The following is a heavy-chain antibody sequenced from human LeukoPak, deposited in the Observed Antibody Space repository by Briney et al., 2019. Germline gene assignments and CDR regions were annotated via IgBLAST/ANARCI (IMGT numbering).Heavy chain of an antibody. CDR3: ARSPGAARSDYFDY. CDR2: ISYSGST. J-gene: IGHJ4*02. CDR1: GGSISSNNYY. V-gene: IGHV4-39*01. D-gene: IGHD6-6*01. Sequence: SETLSLTCSVSGGSISSNNYYWGWIRPPPGRGLEWVGSISYSGSTYYKLSLTSRLTISEDTSKNQFSLKLTSVPAADTAVYYCARSPGAARSDYFDYWGQGILVTVSS.